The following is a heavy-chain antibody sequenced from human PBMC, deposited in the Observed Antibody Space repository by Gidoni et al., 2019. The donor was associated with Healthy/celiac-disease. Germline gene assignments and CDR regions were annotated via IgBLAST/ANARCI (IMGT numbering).Heavy chain of an antibody. CDR2: ISSSSSYI. J-gene: IGHJ4*02. D-gene: IGHD3-22*01. Sequence: EVQLVESGGGLVKPGGSLRLSCAASGFTFSSYSMNWVRQAPGKGLEWVSSISSSSSYIYYADSVKGRFTISRDNAKNSLYLQMNSLRAEDTAVYYCARERYYYDSSGRAFDYWGQGTLVTVSS. CDR3: ARERYYYDSSGRAFDY. CDR1: GFTFSSYS. V-gene: IGHV3-21*01.